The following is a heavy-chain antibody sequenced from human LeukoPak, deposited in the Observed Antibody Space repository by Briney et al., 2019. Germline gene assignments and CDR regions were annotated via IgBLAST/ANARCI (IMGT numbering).Heavy chain of an antibody. CDR2: IYYSGST. CDR1: GGSISSYY. V-gene: IGHV4-59*01. CDR3: TRGGSNFDY. D-gene: IGHD3-10*01. J-gene: IGHJ4*02. Sequence: SETLSLTCTVSGGSISSYYWSWVRQPPEKGLEWIGYIYYSGSTNYNPSLKSRVTTSVDTSKNQFSLQLTSVTAADTAVYFCTRGGSNFDYWGQGTLVTVSS.